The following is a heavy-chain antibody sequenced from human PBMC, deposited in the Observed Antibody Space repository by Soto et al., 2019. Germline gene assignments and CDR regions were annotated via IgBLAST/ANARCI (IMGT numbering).Heavy chain of an antibody. CDR2: VFYTGRA. D-gene: IGHD4-4*01. V-gene: IGHV4-59*01. CDR1: GGSLGSYY. CDR3: ARDGDGRMTTTPYYYNGMHV. J-gene: IGHJ6*02. Sequence: SAALYRTCTVSGGSLGSYYWSWIRPPPGKGLEWIGYVFYTGRANYNASLKSRVSISLDTSNYQFSLKLSSVTAADTSVYYCARDGDGRMTTTPYYYNGMHVWGPGTTVTVSS.